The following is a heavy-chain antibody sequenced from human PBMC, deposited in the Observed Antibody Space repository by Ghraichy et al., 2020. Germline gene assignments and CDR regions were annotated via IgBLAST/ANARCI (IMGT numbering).Heavy chain of an antibody. CDR1: GFTFSSYA. J-gene: IGHJ3*02. Sequence: GGSLRLSCAASGFTFSSYAMHWVRQAPGKGLEWVAIISYDGSDKYYADSVKGRFTISRDNSKNTMSLQMNSLRAEDTAVYYCASRPGIVGPGDIWGQGTMVTVSS. CDR3: ASRPGIVGPGDI. D-gene: IGHD1-26*01. CDR2: ISYDGSDK. V-gene: IGHV3-30*04.